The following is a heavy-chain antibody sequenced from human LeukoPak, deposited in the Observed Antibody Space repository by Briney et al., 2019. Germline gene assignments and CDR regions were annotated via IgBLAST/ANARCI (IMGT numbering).Heavy chain of an antibody. CDR2: IYSYGTNI. V-gene: IGHV3-21*01. J-gene: IGHJ6*03. Sequence: GGSLRLSCAASRFIFSTYSMNWVRQAPGKGLEWVSSIYSYGTNIYYADSVKGRFTISRDNAKNSLYLQMNSLRAEDTAVYYCARDPREYSSASWYYYYYMDVWGKGTTVTVSS. CDR3: ARDPREYSSASWYYYYYMDV. D-gene: IGHD6-6*01. CDR1: RFIFSTYS.